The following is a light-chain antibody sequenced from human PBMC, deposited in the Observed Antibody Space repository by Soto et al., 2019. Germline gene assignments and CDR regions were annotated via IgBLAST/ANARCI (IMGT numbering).Light chain of an antibody. CDR3: CPSAGSSTFNYV. V-gene: IGLV2-23*03. Sequence: QSALTQPASVSGSPGQSIAISCTGTSSDVGSYNLVSWYQQHPGKAPKLMIYEGSKRPSGVSNRFSGSKSGNTASLTISGLQAEDEADYYCCPSAGSSTFNYVFGTGPKVTVL. CDR2: EGS. CDR1: SSDVGSYNL. J-gene: IGLJ1*01.